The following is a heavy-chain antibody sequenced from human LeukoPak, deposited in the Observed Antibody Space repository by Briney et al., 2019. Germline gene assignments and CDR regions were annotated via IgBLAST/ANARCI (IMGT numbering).Heavy chain of an antibody. Sequence: PGRSLRLSCAASGFTFDDYAMHWVRQAPGKGLEWVSGINWNGDSVNYADSVKGRFTISRDNAKNSLYLRMNSLRAEDTALYYCARDLLGSWGQGTLVTVSS. CDR3: ARDLLGS. J-gene: IGHJ5*02. V-gene: IGHV3-9*01. CDR1: GFTFDDYA. CDR2: INWNGDSV.